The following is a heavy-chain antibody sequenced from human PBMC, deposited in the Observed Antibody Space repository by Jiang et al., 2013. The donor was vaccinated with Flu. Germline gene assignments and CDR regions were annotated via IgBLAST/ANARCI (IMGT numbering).Heavy chain of an antibody. CDR1: GYTFSDHY. Sequence: GAEVKKPGATVKISCKVSGYTFSDHYMHWVQQAPGKGLEWMGLVDPEDGETTYAENFQGRITITADTSRDTTYMELNSLRSEDTAVYYCTTAITGMPHWGQGTLVTVSS. J-gene: IGHJ4*02. CDR3: TTAITGMPH. V-gene: IGHV1-69-2*01. CDR2: VDPEDGET. D-gene: IGHD1-20*01.